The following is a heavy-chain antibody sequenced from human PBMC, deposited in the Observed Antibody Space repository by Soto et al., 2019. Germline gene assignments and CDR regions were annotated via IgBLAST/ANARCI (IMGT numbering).Heavy chain of an antibody. D-gene: IGHD6-13*01. V-gene: IGHV3-33*01. J-gene: IGHJ4*02. Sequence: GGSLRLSCAASGFTFSSYGMHWVRQAPGKGLEWVAVIWYDGSNKYYADSVKGRFTISRDNSKNTLYLQMNSLRAEDTAVYYCARPMSSIAALLIDYWGQGTLVTVSS. CDR3: ARPMSSIAALLIDY. CDR1: GFTFSSYG. CDR2: IWYDGSNK.